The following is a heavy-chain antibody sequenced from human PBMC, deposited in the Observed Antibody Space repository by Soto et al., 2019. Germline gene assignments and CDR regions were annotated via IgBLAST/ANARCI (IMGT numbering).Heavy chain of an antibody. D-gene: IGHD2-21*02. CDR3: AKSICGGDCYSNWFDP. J-gene: IGHJ5*02. V-gene: IGHV3-23*01. CDR1: GFTFSSYA. Sequence: EVQLLESGGGLVQPGGSLRLSCAASGFTFSSYAMSWVRQAPGKGLEWVSAISGSGGSTYYADSVKGRFTISRDNSKNTLYLQMNSLRAEDTALYYCAKSICGGDCYSNWFDPWGQGTLVTVSS. CDR2: ISGSGGST.